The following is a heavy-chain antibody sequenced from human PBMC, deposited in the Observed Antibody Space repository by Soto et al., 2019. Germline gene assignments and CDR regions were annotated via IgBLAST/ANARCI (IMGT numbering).Heavy chain of an antibody. D-gene: IGHD3-3*01. CDR1: GYSFTSYW. Sequence: PGASLKISCKGSGYSFTSYWIGWVRQMPGKGLEWMGIIYPGDSDTRYSPSFQGQVTISADKSISTAYLQWSSLKASDTAMYYWARIPESMTIFEGMDVWGQGTTVTVS. CDR2: IYPGDSDT. J-gene: IGHJ6*02. CDR3: ARIPESMTIFEGMDV. V-gene: IGHV5-51*01.